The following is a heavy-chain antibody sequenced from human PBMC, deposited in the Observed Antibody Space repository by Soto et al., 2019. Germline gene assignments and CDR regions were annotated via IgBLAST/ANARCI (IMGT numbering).Heavy chain of an antibody. V-gene: IGHV2-5*01. Sequence: SGPTLVNPTQTLTLTCTFSGFSLSTSGVGVGWIRQPPGKALEWLALIYWNDDKRYSPSLKSRLTITKDTSKNQVVLTMTNMDPVDTATYYCAHNTVCGGDCYYYFDYWGQGTLVTVSS. D-gene: IGHD2-21*02. J-gene: IGHJ4*02. CDR2: IYWNDDK. CDR1: GFSLSTSGVG. CDR3: AHNTVCGGDCYYYFDY.